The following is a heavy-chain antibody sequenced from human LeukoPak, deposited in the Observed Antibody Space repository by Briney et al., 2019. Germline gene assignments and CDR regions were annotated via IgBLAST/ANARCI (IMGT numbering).Heavy chain of an antibody. J-gene: IGHJ4*02. CDR1: GGSFSGYY. CDR2: LNHSGST. CDR3: ARVGASAYIYSRFEERQKNFFDY. Sequence: PSETLSLTCAVYGGSFSGYYWSWIRQPPGKGLEWIGELNHSGSTYYNPSLNSRVTISVDTSKNQFSLKLSSVTAADTAVYYCARVGASAYIYSRFEERQKNFFDYWGQGTLVTVSS. V-gene: IGHV4-34*01. D-gene: IGHD1-26*01.